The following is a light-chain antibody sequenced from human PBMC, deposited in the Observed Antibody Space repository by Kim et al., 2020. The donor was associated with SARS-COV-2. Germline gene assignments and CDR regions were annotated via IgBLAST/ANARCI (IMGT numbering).Light chain of an antibody. V-gene: IGLV2-14*04. CDR3: SSYTSSSTWV. J-gene: IGLJ3*02. Sequence: SITISCSGTSSTVGCYNYVSWFQQHPGKAPKMMIFSVSKRPSGVSNRFSGSKSGNTASLTISGLQAEDEADYYCSSYTSSSTWVFGGGTQLTVL. CDR1: SSTVGCYNY. CDR2: SVS.